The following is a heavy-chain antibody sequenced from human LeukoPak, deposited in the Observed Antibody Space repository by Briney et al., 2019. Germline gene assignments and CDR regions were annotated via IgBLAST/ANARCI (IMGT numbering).Heavy chain of an antibody. J-gene: IGHJ4*02. CDR3: AREHKDYDGDGYYYDN. V-gene: IGHV4-4*07. D-gene: IGHD3-22*01. CDR1: GGSISNYY. CDR2: LYVGRNT. Sequence: SETLSLTCTVSGGSISNYYWAWIRQPAGQGLEWIGRLYVGRNTDHNPSLKSRVTMSVDSSKNQFSLRLRSVTAADTAAYYCAREHKDYDGDGYYYDNWGQGTLVTVSS.